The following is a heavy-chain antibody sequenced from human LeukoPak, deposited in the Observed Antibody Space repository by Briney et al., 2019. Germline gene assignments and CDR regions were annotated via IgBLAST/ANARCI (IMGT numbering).Heavy chain of an antibody. CDR1: GFTFGSYG. Sequence: PGGSLRLSCAASGFTFGSYGMHWVRQAPGKGLEWVSYISSSGSTIYYADSVKGRFTISRDNAKNSLYLQMNSLRAEDTAVYYCAREVRWLQTPRALYYFDYWGQGTLVTVSS. V-gene: IGHV3-48*04. D-gene: IGHD5-24*01. J-gene: IGHJ4*02. CDR3: AREVRWLQTPRALYYFDY. CDR2: ISSSGSTI.